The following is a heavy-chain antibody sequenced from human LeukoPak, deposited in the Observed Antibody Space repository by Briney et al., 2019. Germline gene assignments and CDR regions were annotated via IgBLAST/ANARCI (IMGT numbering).Heavy chain of an antibody. Sequence: GGSLRLSCAASGFTFSGYGMHWVRQAPGKGLEWVAVIRFDESYRYYADSVKGRFTISRDNSKNTLFLQMNSLRAEDTALYYCARWDIPTADIDYWGQGTLVTVSS. J-gene: IGHJ4*02. V-gene: IGHV3-33*01. D-gene: IGHD6-13*01. CDR2: IRFDESYR. CDR1: GFTFSGYG. CDR3: ARWDIPTADIDY.